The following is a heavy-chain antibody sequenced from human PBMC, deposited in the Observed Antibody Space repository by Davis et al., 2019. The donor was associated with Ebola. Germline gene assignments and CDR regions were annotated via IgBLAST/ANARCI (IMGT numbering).Heavy chain of an antibody. J-gene: IGHJ5*02. CDR3: ARDPWTYYDFWSGYGWFDP. V-gene: IGHV3-11*06. D-gene: IGHD3-3*01. CDR1: GFTFSDYY. CDR2: ISSSSSYI. Sequence: GESLKISCAASGFTFSDYYMSWIRQAPGKGLEWVSSISSSSSYIYYADSVKGRFTISRDNAKNSLYLQMNSLRAEDTAVYYCARDPWTYYDFWSGYGWFDPWGQGTLVTVSS.